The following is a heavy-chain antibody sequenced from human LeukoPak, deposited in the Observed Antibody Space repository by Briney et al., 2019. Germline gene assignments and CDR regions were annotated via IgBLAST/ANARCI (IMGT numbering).Heavy chain of an antibody. J-gene: IGHJ6*03. CDR1: GYTFTSYY. D-gene: IGHD2-15*01. V-gene: IGHV1-2*07. CDR2: IDPNRGGT. Sequence: ASVKVSCKASGYTFTSYYMHWVRQAPGQGLEWMGWIDPNRGGTNYAHRFQDRVTITRDTSISTVYMELNNLRSDDTAVYYCARDWDQLVPSKGGPPRYFYFMDVWGKGTSVIVSS. CDR3: ARDWDQLVPSKGGPPRYFYFMDV.